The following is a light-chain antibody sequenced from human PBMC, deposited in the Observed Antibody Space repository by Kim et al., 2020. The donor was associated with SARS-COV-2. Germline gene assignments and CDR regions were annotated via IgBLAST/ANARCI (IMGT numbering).Light chain of an antibody. CDR1: HSVTTN. V-gene: IGKV3-15*01. Sequence: PGERATLSCWASHSVTTNLAWYQHKPGQAPRLLIFYASTRATGVPATFSGSGSGTEFTLTISGLQSEDSAVYYCQQYENWPPITFGQGTRLEIK. CDR2: YAS. J-gene: IGKJ5*01. CDR3: QQYENWPPIT.